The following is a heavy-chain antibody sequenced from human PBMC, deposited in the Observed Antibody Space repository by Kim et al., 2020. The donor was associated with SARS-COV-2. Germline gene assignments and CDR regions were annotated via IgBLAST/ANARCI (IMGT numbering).Heavy chain of an antibody. CDR3: ARVRRYCSSTSCYGRGDYYYYGMDV. D-gene: IGHD2-2*01. V-gene: IGHV1-69*13. CDR1: GGTFSSYA. Sequence: SVKVSCKASGGTFSSYAISWVRQAPGQGLEWMGGIIPIFGTANYAQKFQGRVTITADESTSTAYMELSSLRSEDTAVYYCARVRRYCSSTSCYGRGDYYYYGMDVWGQGTTVTVSS. J-gene: IGHJ6*02. CDR2: IIPIFGTA.